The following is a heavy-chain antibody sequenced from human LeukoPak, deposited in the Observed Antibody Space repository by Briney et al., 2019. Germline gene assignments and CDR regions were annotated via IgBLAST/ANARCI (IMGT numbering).Heavy chain of an antibody. D-gene: IGHD6-19*01. CDR3: ARDLGYSSGDPDY. CDR1: GFTFSSAW. J-gene: IGHJ4*02. Sequence: GGSLRLSCAASGFTFSSAWMHWVRQPPGKGLVWVSRIHSDGRTTIYADSVKGRFTISRDNAKNTLYLQMNSLRAEDTAVYYCARDLGYSSGDPDYWGQGTLVTVSS. V-gene: IGHV3-74*01. CDR2: IHSDGRTT.